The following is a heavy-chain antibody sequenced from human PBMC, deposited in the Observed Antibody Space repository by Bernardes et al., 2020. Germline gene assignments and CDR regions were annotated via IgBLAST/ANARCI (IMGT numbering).Heavy chain of an antibody. Sequence: ASVKVSCKTSGYTFTAYYMNWVRQAPGQGLEWLGRINPKTGNPIYAQKFKGRVTMTRDTSTTTEYMELSRLTSDDTAVYYCARAALTGTLYDLDYWGQGTLITVSS. CDR1: GYTFTAYY. CDR3: ARAALTGTLYDLDY. D-gene: IGHD5-12*01. V-gene: IGHV1-2*06. CDR2: INPKTGNP. J-gene: IGHJ4*02.